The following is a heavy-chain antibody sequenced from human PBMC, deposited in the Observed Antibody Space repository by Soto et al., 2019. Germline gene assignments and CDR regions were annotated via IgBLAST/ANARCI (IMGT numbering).Heavy chain of an antibody. Sequence: EVQLEESGGGLVQPGGSLRLSCAASGFTFSSYWLHWVRQAPGKGLMWVSRIKSDGITTNYADSVKGRFTISRDNARNTVYLQMNSLRGDDTAGYFCARGALYAFYLDVWGIGTTVTVSS. J-gene: IGHJ6*03. CDR2: IKSDGITT. CDR3: ARGALYAFYLDV. V-gene: IGHV3-74*01. D-gene: IGHD3-16*01. CDR1: GFTFSSYW.